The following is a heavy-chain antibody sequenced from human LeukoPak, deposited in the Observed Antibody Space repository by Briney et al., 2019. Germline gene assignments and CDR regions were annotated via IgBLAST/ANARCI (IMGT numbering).Heavy chain of an antibody. V-gene: IGHV1-2*02. D-gene: IGHD2-2*01. J-gene: IGHJ4*02. CDR2: INPNSGGT. CDR1: GYTFTGYY. Sequence: ASVKVSCKASGYTFTGYYMHWVRQAPGQGLEWMGWINPNSGGTNYAQKFQGRVTMTRDTSISTAYMELSRLRSDDTAVYYCARDCSSTSCYEYWGQGTLVTVSS. CDR3: ARDCSSTSCYEY.